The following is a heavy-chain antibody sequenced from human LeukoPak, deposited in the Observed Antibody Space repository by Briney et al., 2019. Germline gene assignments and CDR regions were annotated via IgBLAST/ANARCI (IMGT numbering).Heavy chain of an antibody. CDR3: AKRWATVTSGYDY. Sequence: GASLILSCASSGFTFSSYAMSWVRQTPGKGLEWVSTISLSGGSTYYADSVKGRFTISRDNSKNTLYLQMNSLRAEDTAVYYCAKRWATVTSGYDYWGQGTLVSVSS. D-gene: IGHD4-17*01. J-gene: IGHJ4*02. CDR1: GFTFSSYA. V-gene: IGHV3-23*01. CDR2: ISLSGGST.